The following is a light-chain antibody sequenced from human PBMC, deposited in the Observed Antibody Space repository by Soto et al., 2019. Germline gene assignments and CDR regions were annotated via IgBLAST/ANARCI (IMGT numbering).Light chain of an antibody. Sequence: QYALTQPASVSGSPGQSITISCTGTSSDVGGYNYVSWYQHHAGKAPRLMISASSNRPSGVSHRFSGSRSGNTASLTISGLQAEDEADYYCSSYTSGTTLYVFGTGTKLTVL. V-gene: IGLV2-14*01. CDR2: ASS. CDR1: SSDVGGYNY. J-gene: IGLJ1*01. CDR3: SSYTSGTTLYV.